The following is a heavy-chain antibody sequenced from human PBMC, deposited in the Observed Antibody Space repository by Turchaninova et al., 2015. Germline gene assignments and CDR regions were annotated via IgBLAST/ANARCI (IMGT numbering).Heavy chain of an antibody. J-gene: IGHJ4*02. CDR2: IYWADAK. Sequence: QITLKESGPTLVKPTQTLTLTCPFSGFSLSTSEVGVGWLRQPPGKALEWLALIYWADAKRYSPALDSKLTLTKDTSQNQVVLTRTNRDPVDTATYYCAHTYSSSWYFYYWGQGTLVTVSS. CDR3: AHTYSSSWYFYY. CDR1: GFSLSTSEVG. D-gene: IGHD6-13*01. V-gene: IGHV2-5*02.